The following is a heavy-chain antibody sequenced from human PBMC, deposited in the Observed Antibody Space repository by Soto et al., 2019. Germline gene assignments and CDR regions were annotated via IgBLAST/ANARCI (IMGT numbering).Heavy chain of an antibody. Sequence: PGGSLRLSCAASGFTFSSYAMSWVRQAPGKGLEWVSAISGSGGGTYYADSVKGRITISRDNSKNTLYLQMSSLRAEDTAVYYCAKVAVAGNRPYYFDYWGQGTLVTVSS. CDR3: AKVAVAGNRPYYFDY. V-gene: IGHV3-23*01. D-gene: IGHD6-19*01. J-gene: IGHJ4*02. CDR1: GFTFSSYA. CDR2: ISGSGGGT.